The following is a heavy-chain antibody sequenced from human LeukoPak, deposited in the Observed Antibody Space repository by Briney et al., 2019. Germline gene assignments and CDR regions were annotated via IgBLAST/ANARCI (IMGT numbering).Heavy chain of an antibody. CDR3: ARDQGFHRPEFDY. D-gene: IGHD6-6*01. Sequence: ASVKVSCKASGYTFTGYYMHWVRQAPGQGLEWMGWINPNSGGTNYAQKFQGRVTMTRDTSINTAYMELSRLRSDDTAVYYCARDQGFHRPEFDYWGQGTLVTVSS. V-gene: IGHV1-2*02. CDR1: GYTFTGYY. CDR2: INPNSGGT. J-gene: IGHJ4*02.